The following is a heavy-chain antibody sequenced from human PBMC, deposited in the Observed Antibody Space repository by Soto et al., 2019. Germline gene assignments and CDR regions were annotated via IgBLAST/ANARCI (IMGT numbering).Heavy chain of an antibody. Sequence: WGSLVVCCAASGFNFSISAINWVGQAPGKGLEWVSAVSANGQGIYYADSVRGRFTISIDNSKNTVFLHMDSLSAEDTAVYYCAKDRHYPRDYFHYWGQGTMVTVSS. CDR3: AKDRHYPRDYFHY. CDR2: VSANGQGI. D-gene: IGHD3-10*01. CDR1: GFNFSISA. J-gene: IGHJ4*02. V-gene: IGHV3-23*01.